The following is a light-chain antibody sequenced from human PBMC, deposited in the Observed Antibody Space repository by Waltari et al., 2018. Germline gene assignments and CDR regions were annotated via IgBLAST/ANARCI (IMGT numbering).Light chain of an antibody. CDR3: SSYAGFNNLE. CDR2: GVD. J-gene: IGLJ3*02. V-gene: IGLV2-8*01. Sequence: QSALTQPPSASGSPGQSVAISCTGTSSDVGGYNYVSWYQQYPGKAPKLIIYGVDKRPSGVPDRFSGSRSGNTASLTVSGLQAEDEADYFCSSYAGFNNLEFGGGTKVTVL. CDR1: SSDVGGYNY.